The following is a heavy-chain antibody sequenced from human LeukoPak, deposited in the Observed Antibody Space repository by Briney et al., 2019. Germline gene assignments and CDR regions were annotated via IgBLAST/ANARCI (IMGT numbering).Heavy chain of an antibody. V-gene: IGHV3-30-3*01. J-gene: IGHJ4*02. CDR3: ARDQLLWFGEFTKFDY. Sequence: GRSLRLSCAASGFTFSSYAMRWVRQAPRKGLGWVAVISYDGSNKYYADSVKGRFTISRDNSKNTLYLQMNSLKAEDTAVYYCARDQLLWFGEFTKFDYWGQGTLVTVSS. D-gene: IGHD3-10*01. CDR2: ISYDGSNK. CDR1: GFTFSSYA.